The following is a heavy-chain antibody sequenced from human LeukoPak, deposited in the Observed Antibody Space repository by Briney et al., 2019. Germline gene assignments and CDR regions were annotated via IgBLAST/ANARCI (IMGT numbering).Heavy chain of an antibody. CDR1: GFTFSSYG. D-gene: IGHD3-10*01. J-gene: IGHJ4*02. CDR3: AKPYYYGSGSYYFDY. Sequence: PGGSLRLSCAASGFTFSSYGMHWVRQAPGKGLEWVAVISYDGSNKYYADSVKGRFTISRDHSKNTLYLQMNSLRAEDTAVYYCAKPYYYGSGSYYFDYWGQGTLVTVSS. V-gene: IGHV3-30*18. CDR2: ISYDGSNK.